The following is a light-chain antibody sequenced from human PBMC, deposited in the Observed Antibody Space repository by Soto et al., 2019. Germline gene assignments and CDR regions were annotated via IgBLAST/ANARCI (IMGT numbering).Light chain of an antibody. J-gene: IGKJ5*01. V-gene: IGKV1-33*01. CDR1: QNITNN. CDR3: QQYYGLPPLT. Sequence: DIQMTQSPSSLSASIGDRVTITCQASQNITNNLSWYQQKPGKAPNLLIYHASKLAKGVTSRFSESGSGTDFSFIITSLQREDLATYYCQQYYGLPPLTFGQGTRLEIK. CDR2: HAS.